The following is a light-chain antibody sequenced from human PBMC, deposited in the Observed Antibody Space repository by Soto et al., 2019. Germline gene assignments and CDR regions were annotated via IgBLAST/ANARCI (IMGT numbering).Light chain of an antibody. CDR3: QVWDIMTDNYG. CDR2: YDS. V-gene: IGLV3-21*04. CDR1: NIGNKS. Sequence: SYELTQPPSVSVAPEKTATITCGGNNIGNKSVHWYRQKPGQAPVLVISYDSDRPSGIPERFSGSNSGNTATLTISRVEDGDEADYYCQVWDIMTDNYGFGPGTKLTVL. J-gene: IGLJ1*01.